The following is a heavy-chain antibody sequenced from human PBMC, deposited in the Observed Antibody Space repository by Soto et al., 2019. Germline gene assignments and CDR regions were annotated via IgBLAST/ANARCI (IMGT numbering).Heavy chain of an antibody. V-gene: IGHV2-26*01. CDR1: GFSLSNARMG. CDR2: IFSNDEK. Sequence: QVTLKESGPVLVKPTETLTLTCTVSGFSLSNARMGVSWIRQPPGKALEWLAHIFSNDEKSYSTSLKSRLTISKDTSKSQVVLTMTNMDPVDTATYYCARKLEPELGYYYGMDVWGQGTTVTVSS. D-gene: IGHD1-1*01. CDR3: ARKLEPELGYYYGMDV. J-gene: IGHJ6*02.